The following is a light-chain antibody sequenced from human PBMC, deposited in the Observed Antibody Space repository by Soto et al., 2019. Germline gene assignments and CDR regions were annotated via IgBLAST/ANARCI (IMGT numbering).Light chain of an antibody. CDR1: QSVSTY. V-gene: IGKV3-11*01. CDR3: HHRSNWPPIT. Sequence: EIVLTHSPATLSLSPGERATLSCRASQSVSTYLAWYQQKIGQAPRLLIYDASNRATGIPARFSGSGSGTDFTLTISSLEPEDFAVYYCHHRSNWPPITFGQGTRLEIK. J-gene: IGKJ5*01. CDR2: DAS.